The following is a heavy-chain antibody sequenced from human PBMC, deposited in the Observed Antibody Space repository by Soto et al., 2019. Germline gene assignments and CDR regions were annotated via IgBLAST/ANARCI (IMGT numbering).Heavy chain of an antibody. D-gene: IGHD3-16*01. V-gene: IGHV1-18*01. J-gene: IGHJ4*02. CDR2: ISAYNGNT. CDR1: GYTFTSYG. CDR3: ARGAPQKPGDFMITFGGVIADY. Sequence: ASVKVSCKASGYTFTSYGISWVRQAPGQGLEWMGWISAYNGNTNYAQKLQGRVTMTTDTSTSTAYMELRSLRSDDTAVYYCARGAPQKPGDFMITFGGVIADYWGQGTLVTVSS.